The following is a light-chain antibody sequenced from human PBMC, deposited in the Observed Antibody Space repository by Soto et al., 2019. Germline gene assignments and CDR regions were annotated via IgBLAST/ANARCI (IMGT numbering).Light chain of an antibody. CDR1: QSASSN. Sequence: EIMMTQSPATLSVSPGERATLSCRASQSASSNLAWYQQKPGQAPWLLIYAASTRATGIPARFSGSGSGTDFTLTISCLQSENFSVYSLRQYNKCPLTFGEGTKVVIK. V-gene: IGKV3-15*01. J-gene: IGKJ4*01. CDR2: AAS. CDR3: RQYNKCPLT.